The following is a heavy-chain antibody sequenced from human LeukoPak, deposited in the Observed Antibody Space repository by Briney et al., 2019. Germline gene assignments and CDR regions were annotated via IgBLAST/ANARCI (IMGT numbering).Heavy chain of an antibody. CDR3: ARRFYYDGHHDS. Sequence: SETLSLTCTVSAASISNNHWSWIRQPPGEGLEWIGYIYSTGSTSYNPSLKSRVTISVGTSKNQFSLNLTSVTAADTAVYYCARRFYYDGHHDSWGQGTLVTVSS. CDR2: IYSTGST. V-gene: IGHV4-59*08. D-gene: IGHD3-22*01. CDR1: AASISNNH. J-gene: IGHJ4*02.